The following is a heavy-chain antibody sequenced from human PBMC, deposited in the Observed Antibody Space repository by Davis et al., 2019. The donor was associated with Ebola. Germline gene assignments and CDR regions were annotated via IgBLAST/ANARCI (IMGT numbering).Heavy chain of an antibody. J-gene: IGHJ5*02. D-gene: IGHD3-22*01. V-gene: IGHV3-23*01. CDR3: AKGNYDSSGYWGYWFDP. CDR1: GFIFSTYV. Sequence: GESLKISCSASGFIFSTYVMSWVRQAPGKGLEWVSTYGTSADTYYADSVKGRFTISRDNSKNTLYLQMNSLRVEDTAMYYCAKGNYDSSGYWGYWFDPWGQGTLVTVSS. CDR2: GTSADT.